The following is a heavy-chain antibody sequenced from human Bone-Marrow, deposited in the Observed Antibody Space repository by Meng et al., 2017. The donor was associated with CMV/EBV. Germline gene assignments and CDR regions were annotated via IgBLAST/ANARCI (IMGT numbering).Heavy chain of an antibody. Sequence: GGSLRLSCAASGFTFSGSAMHWVRQASGKGLEWVGRIRSKANSYATAYAASVKGRFTISRDNSKNTLYLQMNSLRAEDTAVYYCAKEGPAAIHEGAFDIWGQGTMVTVSS. CDR2: IRSKANSYAT. CDR3: AKEGPAAIHEGAFDI. J-gene: IGHJ3*02. V-gene: IGHV3-73*01. D-gene: IGHD2-2*02. CDR1: GFTFSGSA.